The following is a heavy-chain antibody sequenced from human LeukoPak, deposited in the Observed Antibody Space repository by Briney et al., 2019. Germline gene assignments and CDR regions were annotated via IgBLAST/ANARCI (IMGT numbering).Heavy chain of an antibody. CDR3: AREKDVIVGATGGFDY. J-gene: IGHJ4*02. CDR2: IYYSGST. V-gene: IGHV4-61*05. CDR1: GGSISSSSYY. Sequence: SETLSLTCTVSGGSISSSSYYWGWIRQPPGKGLEGIGYIYYSGSTNYNPSLKSRVTISVDTSKNQFSLKLSSVTAADTAVHYCAREKDVIVGATGGFDYWGQGTLVTVSS. D-gene: IGHD1-26*01.